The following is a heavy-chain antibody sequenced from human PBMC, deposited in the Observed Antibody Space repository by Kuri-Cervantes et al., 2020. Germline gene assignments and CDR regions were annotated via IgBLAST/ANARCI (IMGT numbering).Heavy chain of an antibody. CDR3: ARERVGDTDYFDY. J-gene: IGHJ4*02. CDR2: VKHDGSEK. V-gene: IGHV3-7*01. CDR1: GFTFSNYW. Sequence: GGSLRLSCAASGFTFSNYWMSWVRQAPGKGLEWVANVKHDGSEKYYVDSVKGRFTISRDNSENSLYLQMNSLRAEDTAVYYCARERVGDTDYFDYRGQGTLVTVSS. D-gene: IGHD1-26*01.